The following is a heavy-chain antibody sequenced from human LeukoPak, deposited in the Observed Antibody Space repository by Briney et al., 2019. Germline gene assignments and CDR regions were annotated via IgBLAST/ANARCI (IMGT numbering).Heavy chain of an antibody. V-gene: IGHV3-30*18. CDR3: AKESGYYGSGTYYTTFDY. J-gene: IGHJ4*02. Sequence: GGSLRLSCAASGFTFSSYGMHWVRQAPGKGLEWVEVISYDGSNKYYADSVKGRFTISRDNSKNTLYLQMNSLRAEGTAVYYCAKESGYYGSGTYYTTFDYWGQGTLVTVSS. CDR1: GFTFSSYG. D-gene: IGHD3-10*01. CDR2: ISYDGSNK.